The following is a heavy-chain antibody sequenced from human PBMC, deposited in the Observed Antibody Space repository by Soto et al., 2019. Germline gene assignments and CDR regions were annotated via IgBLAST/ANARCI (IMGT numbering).Heavy chain of an antibody. J-gene: IGHJ4*02. V-gene: IGHV3-7*03. CDR2: IKDDGSER. CDR3: ARDVGPVTIFGEALSGYFDF. D-gene: IGHD3-3*01. Sequence: GGSLRLSCAVSVFSFGSYWVIWVRQAPGKGLEWLASIKDDGSERYYLDSVKGRFTISRDNAKDSLSLQMNSLRGEDTAFYYCARDVGPVTIFGEALSGYFDFWGQGTLVTVSS. CDR1: VFSFGSYW.